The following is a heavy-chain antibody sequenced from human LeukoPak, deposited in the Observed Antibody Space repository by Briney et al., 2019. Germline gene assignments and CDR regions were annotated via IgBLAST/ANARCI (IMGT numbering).Heavy chain of an antibody. D-gene: IGHD5-12*01. V-gene: IGHV1-24*01. Sequence: ASVKVSCTVSGYTLTELSMHWVRQAPGKGLEWMGGFDPEDGETIYAQKFQGRVTMTEDTSTDTAYMELSSLRSEDTAVYYCATGPIYSGYDFDYWGQGTLVTVSS. CDR1: GYTLTELS. CDR3: ATGPIYSGYDFDY. CDR2: FDPEDGET. J-gene: IGHJ4*02.